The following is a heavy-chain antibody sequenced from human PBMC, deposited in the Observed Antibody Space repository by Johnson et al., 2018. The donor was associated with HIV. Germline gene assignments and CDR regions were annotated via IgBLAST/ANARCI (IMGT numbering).Heavy chain of an antibody. D-gene: IGHD1-14*01. CDR2: ISWNSGSI. V-gene: IGHV3-9*01. J-gene: IGHJ3*02. Sequence: VQLVESGGGLVQPGRSLRLSCAASGFTFDDYAMHWVRQAPGKGLEWVSGISWNSGSIGYADSVKGRFTISRDNAKNSLNLQMNSLRPEDTALYYCAREESYRKYALTAFDIWGQGTMVTVSS. CDR1: GFTFDDYA. CDR3: AREESYRKYALTAFDI.